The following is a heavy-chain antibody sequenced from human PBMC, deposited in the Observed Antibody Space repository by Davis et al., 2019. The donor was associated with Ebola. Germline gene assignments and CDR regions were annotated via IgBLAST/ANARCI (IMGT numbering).Heavy chain of an antibody. CDR1: GFTFSSYS. CDR2: ISSSSSYI. CDR3: ARASGYYSPALDY. D-gene: IGHD3-22*01. V-gene: IGHV3-21*04. J-gene: IGHJ4*02. Sequence: GGSLRLSCAASGFTFSSYSMNWVRQAPGKGLEWVSSISSSSSYIYYADSVKGRFTISRDNAKNSLYLQMNSLRSEDTAVYYCARASGYYSPALDYWGQGTLVTVSS.